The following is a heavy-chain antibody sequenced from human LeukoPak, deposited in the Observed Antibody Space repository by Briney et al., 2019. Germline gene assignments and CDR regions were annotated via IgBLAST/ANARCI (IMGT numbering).Heavy chain of an antibody. CDR1: AGSISSDY. V-gene: IGHV4-59*01. J-gene: IGHJ4*02. D-gene: IGHD3-3*01. CDR3: ARAGSGYSFDY. CDR2: IYNTGST. Sequence: PSETLSLTCTVPAGSISSDYCSWIRQPPEKELEWIGYIYNTGSTNYNPSLKSGVTISVDTSKNQFSLKLSSVTAADTAVYYCARAGSGYSFDYWGQGTLVTVSS.